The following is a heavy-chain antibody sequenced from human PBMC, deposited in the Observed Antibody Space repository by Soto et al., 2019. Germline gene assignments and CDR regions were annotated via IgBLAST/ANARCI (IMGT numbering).Heavy chain of an antibody. D-gene: IGHD5-12*01. CDR1: GFTFSDYY. CDR2: INSDGSST. Sequence: PGGSLRLSCAASGFTFSDYYMSWIRQAPGKGLVWVSRINSDGSSTSYADSVKGRFTISRDNAKNTLYLQMNSLRAEDTAVYYCAKDIGYTYGYSYYGLDIWGQGTPVTVSS. J-gene: IGHJ6*02. V-gene: IGHV3-74*01. CDR3: AKDIGYTYGYSYYGLDI.